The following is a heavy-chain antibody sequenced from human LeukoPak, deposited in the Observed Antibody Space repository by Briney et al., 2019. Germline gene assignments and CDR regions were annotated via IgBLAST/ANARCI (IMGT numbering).Heavy chain of an antibody. CDR3: ARERYFDY. V-gene: IGHV3-23*01. Sequence: GGSLRLSCAVSRFAFSNYGMSWVRQAPGKGLEWVSAISGSGGSTYYADSVKGRFTISRDNSKNTLYLQMNSLRAEDTAVYYCARERYFDYWGQGTLVTVSS. CDR2: ISGSGGST. CDR1: RFAFSNYG. J-gene: IGHJ4*02.